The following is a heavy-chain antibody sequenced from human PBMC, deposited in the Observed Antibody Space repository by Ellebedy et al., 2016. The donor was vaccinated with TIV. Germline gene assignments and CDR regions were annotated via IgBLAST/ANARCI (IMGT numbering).Heavy chain of an antibody. J-gene: IGHJ4*02. CDR3: ARDYQWAVDY. CDR1: GFAFSTYH. V-gene: IGHV3-48*02. CDR2: INSRGIPM. Sequence: PGGSLRLSCSASGFAFSTYHMQWLRQAPGKGLEWLSYINSRGIPMYYADSVKGRFFISRDNGKNSLYLQMTSLRDDDTAVYYCARDYQWAVDYWGQGTLVTVSS. D-gene: IGHD1-26*01.